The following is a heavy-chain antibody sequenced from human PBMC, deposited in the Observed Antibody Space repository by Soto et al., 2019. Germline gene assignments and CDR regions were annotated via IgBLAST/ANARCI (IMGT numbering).Heavy chain of an antibody. D-gene: IGHD6-13*01. CDR2: INAGNGNT. Sequence: ASVKVSCKASGYTFTSYAMHWVRQAPGQRLEWMVWINAGNGNTKYSQKFQGRVTITWDTSKNQFSLQLNSVTPEDTAVYYCARFPDSSSWYGSYYYGMDVWGQGTTVTVSS. CDR1: GYTFTSYA. J-gene: IGHJ6*02. V-gene: IGHV1-3*01. CDR3: ARFPDSSSWYGSYYYGMDV.